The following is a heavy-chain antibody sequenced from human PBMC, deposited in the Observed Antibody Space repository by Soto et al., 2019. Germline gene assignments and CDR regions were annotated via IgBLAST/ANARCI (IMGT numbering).Heavy chain of an antibody. V-gene: IGHV1-2*02. CDR3: ATSNWRPNNWFDP. D-gene: IGHD1-20*01. J-gene: IGHJ5*02. CDR2: ISPNSGGS. CDR1: GYTFTDFY. Sequence: QVQLVQSGAEVKKPGASVRVSCKASGYTFTDFYIHWVRQAPGQGLEWMGWISPNSGGSNYAQKFLGRVTITRDTSIKTTYMELSSLRSDDTAMYYCATSNWRPNNWFDPWGQGTLVTVSS.